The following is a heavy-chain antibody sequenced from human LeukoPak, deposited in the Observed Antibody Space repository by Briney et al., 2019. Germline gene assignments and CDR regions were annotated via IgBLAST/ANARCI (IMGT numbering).Heavy chain of an antibody. Sequence: GGSLKLSCAASGFTFSDYYMSWIRQAPGKGLEWVSYISSSGSIIYYADSVKVRFTISRDNAKNSMYLQMNSLRAEDTAVYYCARGKYDSSPFLQHWGQGTLVTVSS. CDR2: ISSSGSII. D-gene: IGHD3-22*01. V-gene: IGHV3-11*01. J-gene: IGHJ1*01. CDR3: ARGKYDSSPFLQH. CDR1: GFTFSDYY.